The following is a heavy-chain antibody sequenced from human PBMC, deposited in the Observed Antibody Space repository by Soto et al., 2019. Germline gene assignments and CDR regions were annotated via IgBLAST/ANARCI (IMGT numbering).Heavy chain of an antibody. CDR2: IDWNRATI. CDR3: VKDVGSRHYDFTNFDA. D-gene: IGHD3-3*01. CDR1: GFRFDDYA. V-gene: IGHV3-9*01. J-gene: IGHJ4*02. Sequence: SGGSLRLSCLASGFRFDDYAIHWVRQAPGKGLEWVSGIDWNRATIGYADSVKGRFTLSRDNARNSVLLQMNSLRPEDTALYYCVKDVGSRHYDFTNFDAWGRGTLVTVSS.